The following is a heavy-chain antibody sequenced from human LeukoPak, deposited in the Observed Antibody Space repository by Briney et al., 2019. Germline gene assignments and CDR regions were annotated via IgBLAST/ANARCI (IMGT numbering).Heavy chain of an antibody. CDR3: ARGLGVTTPLLYYYYMDV. V-gene: IGHV4-34*01. CDR2: INHSGST. J-gene: IGHJ6*03. CDR1: GGSFSGYY. D-gene: IGHD4-11*01. Sequence: SETLSLTCDVYGGSFSGYYWSWIRQPPGKGLEWIGEINHSGSTNYNPSLKSRVTISVDTSKNQFSLKLSSVTAADTAVYYCARGLGVTTPLLYYYYMDVWGKGTTVTVSS.